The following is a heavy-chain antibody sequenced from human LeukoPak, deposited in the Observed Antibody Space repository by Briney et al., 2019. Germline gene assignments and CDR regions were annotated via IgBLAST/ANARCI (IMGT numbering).Heavy chain of an antibody. V-gene: IGHV3-30*02. CDR2: IRYDGSNK. J-gene: IGHJ6*03. Sequence: EGSLRLSCAASGFTFSDYYMSWIRQAPGKGLEWVAFIRYDGSNKYYADSVKGRFTISRDNSKSTLYLQMNSLRAEDTAVYYCAKPRDFHYYMDVWGRGTTVIVSS. D-gene: IGHD2-21*02. CDR3: AKPRDFHYYMDV. CDR1: GFTFSDYY.